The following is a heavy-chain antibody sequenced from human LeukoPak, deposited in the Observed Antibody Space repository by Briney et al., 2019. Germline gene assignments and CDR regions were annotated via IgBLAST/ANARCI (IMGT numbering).Heavy chain of an antibody. D-gene: IGHD4-23*01. Sequence: GGSLRLSCAASGFTFSSYSMNWVRQAPGKGLEWVSSISSSSSYIYYADSVKGRFTISRDNAKNSLYLQMNSLRAEDTAVYYCAGATVVTADWAFDIWGQGTMVTVSS. CDR2: ISSSSSYI. CDR1: GFTFSSYS. V-gene: IGHV3-21*01. CDR3: AGATVVTADWAFDI. J-gene: IGHJ3*02.